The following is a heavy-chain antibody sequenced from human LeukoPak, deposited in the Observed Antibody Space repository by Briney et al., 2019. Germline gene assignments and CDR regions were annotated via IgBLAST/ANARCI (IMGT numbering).Heavy chain of an antibody. Sequence: SETLSLTCTVSGGSISSYYWSWIRQPPGKGLEWIGRIYTSGSTNYNPSLKSRVTISVDTSKNQFSLKLSSVTAADTAVYYCARERVYDFWSGYLFDYWGQGTLVTVSS. V-gene: IGHV4-4*08. CDR1: GGSISSYY. CDR2: IYTSGST. CDR3: ARERVYDFWSGYLFDY. J-gene: IGHJ4*02. D-gene: IGHD3-3*01.